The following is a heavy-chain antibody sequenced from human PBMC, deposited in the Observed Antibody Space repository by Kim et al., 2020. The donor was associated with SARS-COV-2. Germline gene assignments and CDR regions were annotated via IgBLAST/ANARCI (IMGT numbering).Heavy chain of an antibody. V-gene: IGHV3-53*01. D-gene: IGHD3-22*01. J-gene: IGHJ4*02. Sequence: GGSLRLSCAASGFTVSTNYMSWVRQAPGKGLEWVSVIYSGDSTYYADSVKGRFTISRDNSKNTLYLQMNSLRAEDTAVYYCARDVHYDSSGYYLVPRFDFWGQGTLVTVSS. CDR3: ARDVHYDSSGYYLVPRFDF. CDR1: GFTVSTNY. CDR2: IYSGDST.